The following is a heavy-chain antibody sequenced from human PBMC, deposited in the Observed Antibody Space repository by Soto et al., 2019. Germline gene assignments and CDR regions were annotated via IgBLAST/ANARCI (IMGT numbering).Heavy chain of an antibody. D-gene: IGHD2-15*01. J-gene: IGHJ6*03. Sequence: ASVKVSCKASGGTFSSYAISWVRQAPGQGLEWMGGIIPIFGTANYAQKFQGRVTITADESTSTAYMELSSLRSEDTAVYYCARDILVVAATRDYMDVWGKGTTVTVSS. CDR3: ARDILVVAATRDYMDV. CDR1: GGTFSSYA. CDR2: IIPIFGTA. V-gene: IGHV1-69*13.